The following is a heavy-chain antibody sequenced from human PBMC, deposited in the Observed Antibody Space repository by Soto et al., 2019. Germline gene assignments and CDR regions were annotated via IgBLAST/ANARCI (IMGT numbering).Heavy chain of an antibody. CDR1: DGSISIYY. D-gene: IGHD3-3*02. CDR2: IYTSGST. CDR3: ARGQPFSDWFDP. V-gene: IGHV4-4*07. Sequence: PSETLALTCTFSDGSISIYYWSWIRQPAGKGLEWIGRIYTSGSTKYNPSLKSRVTMSLDTSKNQFSLRLTSVTAADTAVYYCARGQPFSDWFDPWGQGTLVTVSS. J-gene: IGHJ5*02.